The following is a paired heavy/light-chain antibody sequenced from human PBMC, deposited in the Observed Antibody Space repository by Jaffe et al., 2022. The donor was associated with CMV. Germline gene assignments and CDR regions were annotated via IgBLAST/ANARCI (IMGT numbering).Light chain of an antibody. CDR3: QQANSFPRT. CDR2: AAS. V-gene: IGKV1-12*01. J-gene: IGKJ4*01. CDR1: QGISSW. Sequence: DIQMTQSPSSVSASVGDRVTITCRASQGISSWLAWYQQKPGKAPKLLIYAASSLQSGVPSRFSGSGSGTDFTLTISSLQPEDFATYYCQQANSFPRTFGGGTKVEIK.
Heavy chain of an antibody. D-gene: IGHD3-22*01. Sequence: QVQLVESGGGLVKPGGSLRLSCAASGFTFSDYYMSWIRQAPGKGLEWVSYISSSGSTIYYADSVKGRFTISRDNAKNSLYLQMNSLRAEDTAVYYCARDGYYYDSSGYHNWFDPWGQGTLVTVSS. CDR3: ARDGYYYDSSGYHNWFDP. CDR1: GFTFSDYY. V-gene: IGHV3-11*01. CDR2: ISSSGSTI. J-gene: IGHJ5*02.